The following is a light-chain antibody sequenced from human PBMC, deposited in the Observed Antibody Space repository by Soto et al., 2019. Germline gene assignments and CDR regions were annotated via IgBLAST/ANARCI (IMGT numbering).Light chain of an antibody. CDR2: GAS. CDR1: QSVGRN. CDR3: QQYNHWPPLT. J-gene: IGKJ4*01. Sequence: EIVMTQSPATLSVSPGERTTLSCRASQSVGRNLAWYQQKPGQAPRLLIYGASTRATGIPASFSGSGSGTEFTLTISSLQSEDFAMYCCQQYNHWPPLTFGGGTKVEIK. V-gene: IGKV3-15*01.